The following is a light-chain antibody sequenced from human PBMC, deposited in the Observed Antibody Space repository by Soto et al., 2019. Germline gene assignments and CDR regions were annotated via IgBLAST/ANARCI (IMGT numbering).Light chain of an antibody. V-gene: IGKV3-15*01. CDR3: QQYGDRPRT. CDR2: DAS. Sequence: EVVLTQSPSTLSLPPGDRATLSCRASQDIGSAVAWYHQRSGQAPRLLIFDASIRVPTTPARFSGSVSGTEFTLTISSLESEDFAVYFCQQYGDRPRTFGQGTKVDIK. J-gene: IGKJ1*01. CDR1: QDIGSA.